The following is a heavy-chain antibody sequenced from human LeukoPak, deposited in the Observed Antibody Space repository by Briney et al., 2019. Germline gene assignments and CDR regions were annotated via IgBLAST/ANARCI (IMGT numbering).Heavy chain of an antibody. D-gene: IGHD6-19*01. CDR3: ARGPSSGWYVPFDY. CDR2: IYYGGST. J-gene: IGHJ4*02. CDR1: GGSIDSYY. V-gene: IGHV4-59*01. Sequence: SETLSLTCTVSGGSIDSYYLNWIRQPPGKGLEWIGYIYYGGSTNYNPSLKSRVTISVDTPSNQFSLKLTSVTAADTAVYYCARGPSSGWYVPFDYWGQGTLVTVSS.